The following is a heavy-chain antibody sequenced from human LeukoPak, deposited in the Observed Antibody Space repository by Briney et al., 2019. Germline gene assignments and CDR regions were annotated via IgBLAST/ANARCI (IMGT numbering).Heavy chain of an antibody. V-gene: IGHV1-69*05. D-gene: IGHD5-12*01. Sequence: GASVKVSCKASGGTFSSYAISWVRQAPGQGLEWMGGIIPIFGTANYAQKFQGRVTITTDESTSTAYMELRSLRSDDTAVYYCARGSGYSGYGGINDAFDIWGQGTMVTVSS. CDR2: IIPIFGTA. CDR1: GGTFSSYA. J-gene: IGHJ3*02. CDR3: ARGSGYSGYGGINDAFDI.